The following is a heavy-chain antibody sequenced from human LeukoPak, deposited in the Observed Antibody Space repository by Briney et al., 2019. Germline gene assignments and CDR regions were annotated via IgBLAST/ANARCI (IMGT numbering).Heavy chain of an antibody. CDR2: ISAYNGNT. J-gene: IGHJ4*02. CDR1: GGTFSSYA. V-gene: IGHV1-18*01. Sequence: GASVKVSCKASGGTFSSYAISWVRQAPGQGLEWMGWISAYNGNTNYAQKLQGRVTMTTDTSTSTAYMELRSLRSDDTAVYYCARESDEAMGAYWSQGTLVTVSS. CDR3: ARESDEAMGAY.